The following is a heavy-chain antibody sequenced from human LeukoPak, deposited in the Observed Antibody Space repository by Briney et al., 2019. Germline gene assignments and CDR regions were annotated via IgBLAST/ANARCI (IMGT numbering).Heavy chain of an antibody. CDR1: GYTFTSYD. J-gene: IGHJ4*02. V-gene: IGHV1-8*01. Sequence: ASVKVSCKASGYTFTSYDINWVRQATGRGLEWMGWMNPNSGNTGYAQKFQGRVTMTRSTSINTAYMELSSLRSEDTAVYYCARVNDYAWGSYRPLDYWGQGTLVTVSS. CDR3: ARVNDYAWGSYRPLDY. D-gene: IGHD3-16*02. CDR2: MNPNSGNT.